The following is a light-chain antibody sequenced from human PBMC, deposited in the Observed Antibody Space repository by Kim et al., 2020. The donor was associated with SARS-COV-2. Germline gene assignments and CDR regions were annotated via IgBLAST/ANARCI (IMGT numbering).Light chain of an antibody. J-gene: IGLJ3*02. Sequence: KTVTRSCTRRSGSIASNYVQWHPQRPCSSPTTVIYENSQRPSGVPDRFSGSIDSSSTSASLTISRLKTEDEADYSCQSYDSSNNQVFGGGTQLTVL. V-gene: IGLV6-57*01. CDR1: SGSIASNY. CDR3: QSYDSSNNQV. CDR2: ENS.